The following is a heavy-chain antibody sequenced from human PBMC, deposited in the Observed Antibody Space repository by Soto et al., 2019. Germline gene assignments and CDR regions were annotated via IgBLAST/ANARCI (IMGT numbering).Heavy chain of an antibody. J-gene: IGHJ3*02. CDR3: ARADIVVVPAAIRRFAFDI. CDR1: GYTFTSYG. D-gene: IGHD2-2*02. Sequence: ASVKVSCKASGYTFTSYGSSWVRQAPGQGLEWMGWISAYNGNTNYAQKLQGRVTMTTDTSTSTAYMELRSLRSDDTAVYYCARADIVVVPAAIRRFAFDIWGQGTMVTVSS. V-gene: IGHV1-18*01. CDR2: ISAYNGNT.